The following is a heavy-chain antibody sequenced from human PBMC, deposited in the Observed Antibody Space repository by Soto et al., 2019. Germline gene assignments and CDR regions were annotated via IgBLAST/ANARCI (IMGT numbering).Heavy chain of an antibody. CDR1: GFNFSSYG. CDR2: ISYDGSNK. J-gene: IGHJ4*02. CDR3: AKDLVKTCSWPAD. D-gene: IGHD2-15*01. V-gene: IGHV3-30*18. Sequence: HVQLVESGGGVVQPGRSLRLSCAVSGFNFSSYGMHWVRQAPGKGLEWVAVISYDGSNKASADSVKGRFAISRDNSKNTLFLQMNSLRVEDTAVYYCAKDLVKTCSWPADWGQGTLVTVSS.